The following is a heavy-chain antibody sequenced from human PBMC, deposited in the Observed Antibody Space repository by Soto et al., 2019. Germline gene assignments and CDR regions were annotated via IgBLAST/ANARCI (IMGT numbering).Heavy chain of an antibody. J-gene: IGHJ6*02. D-gene: IGHD5-12*01. Sequence: QVQLVQSGAEVKKPGSSVKVSCKASGGTFSNYSINWVRQAPEQGLQWMGGIIPIFGTPDYAQTFQGRVTITADESTTTAYMALSSLRSEDTAVYYCARAMVVADPSDGYSYCGLDVWGQGTTVTVSS. CDR3: ARAMVVADPSDGYSYCGLDV. CDR2: IIPIFGTP. V-gene: IGHV1-69*01. CDR1: GGTFSNYS.